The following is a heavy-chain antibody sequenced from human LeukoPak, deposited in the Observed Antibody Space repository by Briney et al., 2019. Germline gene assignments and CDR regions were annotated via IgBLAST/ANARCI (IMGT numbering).Heavy chain of an antibody. CDR2: IIPFFGTA. D-gene: IGHD3-10*01. CDR3: ATSPTAMVRGVIGDAFDI. J-gene: IGHJ3*02. V-gene: IGHV1-69*01. CDR1: GGTFSSYA. Sequence: ASVKVSCKASGGTFSSYAISWVRQAPGQGLEWMGGIIPFFGTANYAQKFQGRVTITADESTSTAYMELSSLRSEDTAVYYCATSPTAMVRGVIGDAFDIWGQGTMVTVSS.